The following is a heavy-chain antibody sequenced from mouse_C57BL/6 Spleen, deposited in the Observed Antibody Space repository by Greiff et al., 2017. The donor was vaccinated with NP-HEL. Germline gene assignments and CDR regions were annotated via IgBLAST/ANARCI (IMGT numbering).Heavy chain of an antibody. CDR2: IWRGGST. CDR3: AKGDTTVVGWFAY. Sequence: VKLMESGPGLVQPSQSLSITCTVSGFSLTSYGVHWVRQSPGKGLEWLGVIWRGGSTDYNAAFMSRLSITKDNSKSQVFFKMNSLQADDTAIYYCAKGDTTVVGWFAYWGQGTLVTVSA. V-gene: IGHV2-5*01. CDR1: GFSLTSYG. D-gene: IGHD1-1*01. J-gene: IGHJ3*01.